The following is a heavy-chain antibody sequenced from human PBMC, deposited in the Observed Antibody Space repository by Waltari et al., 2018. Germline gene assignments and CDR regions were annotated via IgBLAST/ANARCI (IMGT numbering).Heavy chain of an antibody. CDR2: TSYNACNT. Sequence: QVQLVESGGGVVQPGRSLRLACAASEFTFSSYAMHWVRQAPGKGLWWVAVTSYNACNTYYVDAVKGRFTISRDNSKKALYLQMNSLRAEDTAVYYCARDYCDRTNCHGMDVWGQGTTVTVSS. CDR1: EFTFSSYA. D-gene: IGHD3-22*01. V-gene: IGHV3-30*04. J-gene: IGHJ6*02. CDR3: ARDYCDRTNCHGMDV.